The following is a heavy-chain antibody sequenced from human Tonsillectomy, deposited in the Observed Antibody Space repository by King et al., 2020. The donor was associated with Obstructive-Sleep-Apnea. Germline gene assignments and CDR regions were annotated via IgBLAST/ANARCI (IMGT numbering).Heavy chain of an antibody. Sequence: VQLVESGGGLVQPGGSLRLACAASGFTFSSYNKKWVRLAPGKGLEWVACISSSIDTMYCADSVQGRVTFSRDNAKNSRYLQMSNLRAEDTGVYYCARGGWYDWRDRNWFDPWGQGTLVTVSS. CDR3: ARGGWYDWRDRNWFDP. J-gene: IGHJ5*02. V-gene: IGHV3-48*04. CDR1: GFTFSSYN. D-gene: IGHD1-1*01. CDR2: ISSSIDTM.